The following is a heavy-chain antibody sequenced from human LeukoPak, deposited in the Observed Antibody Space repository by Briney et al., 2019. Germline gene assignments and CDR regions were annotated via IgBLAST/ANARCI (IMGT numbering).Heavy chain of an antibody. CDR1: GFSLSSSV. D-gene: IGHD3-22*01. V-gene: IGHV3-23*05. Sequence: GGSLRLSCAASGFSLSSSVMHWVRQGPGKGLVWVSHIDSYGSSTSYADSVKGRFTISSDNSKNTLYLQMNSLRVEDTAVYYCAKHPSGYYYDHFDYWGQGTLVTVSS. CDR2: IDSYGSST. CDR3: AKHPSGYYYDHFDY. J-gene: IGHJ4*02.